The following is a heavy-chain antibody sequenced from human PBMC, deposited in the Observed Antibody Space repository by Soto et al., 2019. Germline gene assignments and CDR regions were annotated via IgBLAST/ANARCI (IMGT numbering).Heavy chain of an antibody. D-gene: IGHD2-15*01. Sequence: QVQLVESGGGVVQPGRSPRLSCAASGFTFSSYAMHWVRQAPGKGLEWVAVISYDGSNKYYADSVKGRFTISRDNSKNTLYLQMNSLRAEDTAVYYCARVRRGYCSGGSCYGLDYWGQGTLVTVSS. CDR1: GFTFSSYA. V-gene: IGHV3-30-3*01. CDR3: ARVRRGYCSGGSCYGLDY. CDR2: ISYDGSNK. J-gene: IGHJ4*02.